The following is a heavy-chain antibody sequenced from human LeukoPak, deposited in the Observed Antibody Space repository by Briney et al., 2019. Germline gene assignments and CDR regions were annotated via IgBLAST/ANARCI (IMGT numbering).Heavy chain of an antibody. CDR1: GYIFIDHF. Sequence: GASVKLSCKASGYIFIDHFIHWVRQAPGQGLEWMGWINSNSGDTNYAHRFQGRVTMTSDTSISTAYMELSRLRSDDTAVYYCARAVYGNWFDPWGQGTLVTVSS. J-gene: IGHJ5*02. CDR3: ARAVYGNWFDP. V-gene: IGHV1-2*02. CDR2: INSNSGDT. D-gene: IGHD1-14*01.